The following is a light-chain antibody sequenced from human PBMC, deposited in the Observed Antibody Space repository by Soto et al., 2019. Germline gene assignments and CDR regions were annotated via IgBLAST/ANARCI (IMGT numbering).Light chain of an antibody. V-gene: IGLV2-14*01. CDR1: SSDVGGYNY. CDR3: SSYTSSLAV. CDR2: DVS. J-gene: IGLJ3*02. Sequence: QSVLTQPASVSGSPGQSITISCTGTSSDVGGYNYVSWYQQHPGKAPKLMIYDVSNRPSGVSNRFSGSKSGNTASLTISGLQAEDEADYYCSSYTSSLAVFGGGTQLTVL.